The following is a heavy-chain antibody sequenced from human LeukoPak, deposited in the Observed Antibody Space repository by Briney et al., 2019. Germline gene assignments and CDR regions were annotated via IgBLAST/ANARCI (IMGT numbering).Heavy chain of an antibody. J-gene: IGHJ4*02. V-gene: IGHV1-24*01. CDR1: GHTLTALF. CDR3: ATWYGGNYYFDY. CDR2: FDPEDGEK. D-gene: IGHD1-26*01. Sequence: ASVKVSCKVSGHTLTALFMHWVRQAPGKGLESMGGFDPEDGEKVYAQRFQGRVAMTEDRSSDTAYLELRSLRSEDPATYYCATWYGGNYYFDYWGQGTLVNVSS.